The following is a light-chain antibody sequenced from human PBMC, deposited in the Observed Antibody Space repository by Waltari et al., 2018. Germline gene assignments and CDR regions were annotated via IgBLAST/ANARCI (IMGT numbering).Light chain of an antibody. CDR2: NNN. CDR1: RSNLGNII. CDR3: AAWDDSLEGWV. V-gene: IGLV1-44*01. Sequence: QSVLTQPPSASGTPGQRVTTPSFGSRSNLGNIIVSCYLQAPGTAPKLLIYNNNQRPSGVPERFSGSKSGTSASLAISWLQSEDEAEYSCAAWDDSLEGWVFGGGTRLTVL. J-gene: IGLJ3*02.